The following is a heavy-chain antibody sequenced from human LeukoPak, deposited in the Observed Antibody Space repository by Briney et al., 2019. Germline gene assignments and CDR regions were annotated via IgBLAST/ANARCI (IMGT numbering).Heavy chain of an antibody. D-gene: IGHD6-19*01. CDR1: GGTFSSYA. CDR3: ARAYSSGWYTKYYFDY. Sequence: ASVKVSCKASGGTFSSYAISWVRQAPGQGLEWMGIINPSGGSTSYAQKFQGRVTMTRDTSISTAYMELSRLRSDDTAVYYCARAYSSGWYTKYYFDYWGQGTLVTVSS. V-gene: IGHV1-46*01. CDR2: INPSGGST. J-gene: IGHJ4*02.